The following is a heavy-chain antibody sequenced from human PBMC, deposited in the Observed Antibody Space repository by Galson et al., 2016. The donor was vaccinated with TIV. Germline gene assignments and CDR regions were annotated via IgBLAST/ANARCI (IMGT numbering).Heavy chain of an antibody. CDR3: ARDCTSTTCHIYYYGMDV. V-gene: IGHV4-38-2*02. CDR1: GYSISSGYY. J-gene: IGHJ6*02. CDR2: IYHTGST. D-gene: IGHD2-2*02. Sequence: SETLSLTCTVSGYSISSGYYWGWIRQPPGKGLEWIGNIYHTGSTYSNPSLGSRLTMSVDTSKNQFSLILNSVTAADTAVYYCARDCTSTTCHIYYYGMDVWGQGTTVTVSS.